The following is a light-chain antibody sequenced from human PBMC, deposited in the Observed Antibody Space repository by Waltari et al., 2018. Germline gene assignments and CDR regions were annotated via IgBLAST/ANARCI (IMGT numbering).Light chain of an antibody. Sequence: QSVLTQPPSTSGTPGQRVTISCSGSSPNVGPNYVSWYQQLPGTAPTLLIYNNNRRPSGVPDRFSGSKSGTSTSLSISVLRSEDEADYYCAAWDDSQNAWMFGGGNKLNVL. V-gene: IGLV1-47*02. J-gene: IGLJ3*02. CDR3: AAWDDSQNAWM. CDR1: SPNVGPNY. CDR2: NNN.